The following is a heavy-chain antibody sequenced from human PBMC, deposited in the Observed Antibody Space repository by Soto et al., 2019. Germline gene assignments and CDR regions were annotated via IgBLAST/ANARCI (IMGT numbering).Heavy chain of an antibody. V-gene: IGHV3-30*18. CDR3: AKVREEGSGWYFYYYGMDV. Sequence: GGSLRLSCAASGFTFSSYGMHWVRQAPGKGLEWVAVISYDGSNKYYADYVKGRFTISRDNSKNTLYLQMNSLRAEDTAVYYCAKVREEGSGWYFYYYGMDVWGQGTTVTVSS. CDR2: ISYDGSNK. J-gene: IGHJ6*02. D-gene: IGHD6-19*01. CDR1: GFTFSSYG.